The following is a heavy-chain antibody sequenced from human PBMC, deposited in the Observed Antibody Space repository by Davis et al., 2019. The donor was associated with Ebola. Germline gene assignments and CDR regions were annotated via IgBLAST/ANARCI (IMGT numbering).Heavy chain of an antibody. J-gene: IGHJ6*02. Sequence: PGGSLRLSCAASGFTFSSYSMNWVRQAPGKGLEWLSAISGSADDTYYADSVKGRFTISRDNSKNTLYLQMNSLRAEDTAVYYCAKRPLGYCSGASCYSALDVWGQGTTVTVSS. D-gene: IGHD2-15*01. CDR3: AKRPLGYCSGASCYSALDV. CDR1: GFTFSSYS. V-gene: IGHV3-23*01. CDR2: ISGSADDT.